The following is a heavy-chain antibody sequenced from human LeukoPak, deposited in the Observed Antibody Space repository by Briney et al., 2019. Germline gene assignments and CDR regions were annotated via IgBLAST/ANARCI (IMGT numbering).Heavy chain of an antibody. Sequence: ESGPALVKPTQTVTLTCTFSGFSLSTSGMCVSWIRQPPGKALEWLARIDWDDDKYSSTSLKTRLTISKDTSKNQVVLTMTNMDPVDTATYYCARAYNDYGDYGFDYWGQGTLVTVSS. CDR2: IDWDDDK. V-gene: IGHV2-70*11. D-gene: IGHD4-17*01. J-gene: IGHJ4*02. CDR1: GFSLSTSGMC. CDR3: ARAYNDYGDYGFDY.